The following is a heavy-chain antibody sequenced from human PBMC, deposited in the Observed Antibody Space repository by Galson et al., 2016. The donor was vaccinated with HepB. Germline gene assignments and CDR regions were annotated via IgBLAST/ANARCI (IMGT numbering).Heavy chain of an antibody. CDR2: ISTYNGTT. Sequence: SVKVSCKGSGYTFDTYGISWVRQAPGQGLEWMGWISTYNGTTQFAQKFQGRVTMTTDTSTSTGYMELRSLRFDDTAVYFCARDLGLHWHDFRSRKYYFGMDFWGQGTTVTVSS. CDR1: GYTFDTYG. V-gene: IGHV1-18*01. CDR3: ARDLGLHWHDFRSRKYYFGMDF. D-gene: IGHD3-3*01. J-gene: IGHJ6*02.